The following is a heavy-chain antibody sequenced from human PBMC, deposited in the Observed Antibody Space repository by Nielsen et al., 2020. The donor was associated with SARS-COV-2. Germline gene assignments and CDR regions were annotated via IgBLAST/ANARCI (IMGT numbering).Heavy chain of an antibody. J-gene: IGHJ6*02. D-gene: IGHD3-22*01. CDR3: ARIPRYYYDSTLRGYYYYGMDV. V-gene: IGHV2-70*01. Sequence: SGPTLVKPTPTLTLTCTFSGFSLSTSGMCVSWIRQPPGKALEWLALIDWDDDKYYSTSLKTRLTISKDTSKNQVVLTMTNMDPVDTATYYCARIPRYYYDSTLRGYYYYGMDVWGQGTTVTVSS. CDR1: GFSLSTSGMC. CDR2: IDWDDDK.